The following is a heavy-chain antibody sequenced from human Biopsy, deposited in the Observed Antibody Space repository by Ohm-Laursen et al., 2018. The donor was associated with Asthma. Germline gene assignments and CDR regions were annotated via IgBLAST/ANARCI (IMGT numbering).Heavy chain of an antibody. D-gene: IGHD4-11*01. J-gene: IGHJ4*02. CDR1: GYTFTSYY. CDR3: ARVEAARHDYRSYDFDY. Sequence: SSVKVSCKASGYTFTSYYMHWVRQAPGQGLEWMGIINPSGGSTSYAQKFQGRVTVTRDTSIRTAYMELTRLRSDDTAVYYCARVEAARHDYRSYDFDYWGQRTLVTVSA. CDR2: INPSGGST. V-gene: IGHV1-46*01.